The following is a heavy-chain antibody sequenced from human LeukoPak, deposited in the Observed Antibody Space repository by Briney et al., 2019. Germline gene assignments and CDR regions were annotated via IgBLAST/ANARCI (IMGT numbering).Heavy chain of an antibody. CDR3: ARVPVAGEHDDDFDI. D-gene: IGHD6-19*01. J-gene: IGHJ3*02. CDR2: ISSSSSYI. Sequence: PAGSLRLFCAASGFTFSSYSMNWVRQAPGKGLEWVSSISSSSSYIYYADSVKGRFTISRDNAKNSLYLQMNSLRAEDTAVYYCARVPVAGEHDDDFDIWGQRTMVTVSS. CDR1: GFTFSSYS. V-gene: IGHV3-21*01.